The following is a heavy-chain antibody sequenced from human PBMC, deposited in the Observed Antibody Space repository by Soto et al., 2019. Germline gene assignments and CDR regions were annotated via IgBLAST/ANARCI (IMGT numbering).Heavy chain of an antibody. CDR3: ARSLFMVAPDNEPFDY. V-gene: IGHV3-23*01. D-gene: IGHD5-12*01. Sequence: GWSLRLSCASSVFPFISYAMSWVRQPPEKGLGWVAGISGGGNDRYYADFVQGRFTFSRDNSRNILYLQMNSLRADDTAMYFCARSLFMVAPDNEPFDYWGQGTLVTVSS. J-gene: IGHJ4*02. CDR1: VFPFISYA. CDR2: ISGGGNDR.